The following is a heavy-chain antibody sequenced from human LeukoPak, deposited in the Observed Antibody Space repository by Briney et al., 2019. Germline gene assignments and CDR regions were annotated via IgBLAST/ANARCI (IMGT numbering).Heavy chain of an antibody. CDR2: ISGSGGST. V-gene: IGHV3-23*01. Sequence: GGSLRLSCAASGFTFSSYAMSWVRQAPGKGLEWVSAISGSGGSTYYADSVKGRFTISRDNSKNTLYLQMNSLRAEDTPVYYCAKDLGRGYSGYDSYYWGQGTLVTVSS. J-gene: IGHJ4*02. CDR3: AKDLGRGYSGYDSYY. CDR1: GFTFSSYA. D-gene: IGHD5-12*01.